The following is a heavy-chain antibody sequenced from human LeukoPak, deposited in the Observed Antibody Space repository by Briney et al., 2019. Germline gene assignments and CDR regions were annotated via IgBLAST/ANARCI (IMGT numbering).Heavy chain of an antibody. D-gene: IGHD6-19*01. Sequence: GGSLRLSCAASGFTFNRYGMSWVRQAPGKGLEWVSAISGSGGTTYYVDSVKGRFTISRDNSKNTLYLQMNSLRAEDTAVYYCAKVGGYSSGWYWDYFDYWGQGTLATVSS. J-gene: IGHJ4*02. V-gene: IGHV3-23*01. CDR2: ISGSGGTT. CDR3: AKVGGYSSGWYWDYFDY. CDR1: GFTFNRYG.